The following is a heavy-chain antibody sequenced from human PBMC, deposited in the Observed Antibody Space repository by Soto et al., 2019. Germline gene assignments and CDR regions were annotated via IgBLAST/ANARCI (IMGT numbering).Heavy chain of an antibody. V-gene: IGHV1-69*13. CDR3: AKCSYTGSPTNWFDP. Sequence: AVKVSCKASGRIFAAYAFIWVRQAPGQGLEWMGPIIPIFGTTIYAQKFQGRVSITADESTTTAYMELTSLRSEDTAIYYCAKCSYTGSPTNWFDPWGQGTLVTVSS. CDR1: GRIFAAYA. D-gene: IGHD1-26*01. CDR2: IIPIFGTT. J-gene: IGHJ5*02.